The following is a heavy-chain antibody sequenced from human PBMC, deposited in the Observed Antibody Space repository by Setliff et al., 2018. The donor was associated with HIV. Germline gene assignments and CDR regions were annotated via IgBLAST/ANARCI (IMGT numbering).Heavy chain of an antibody. CDR2: ISSTGTYI. D-gene: IGHD4-17*01. J-gene: IGHJ6*02. CDR3: AKDFQWSTVNTPLNYQYGMDV. Sequence: LRLSCAASGFNFSPHTMNWIRQAPGKGLEWVSSISSTGTYIYYADSMKGRFTISRDNAKNSLYLQMNSLRADDTAVYYCAKDFQWSTVNTPLNYQYGMDVWGQGTTVTVS. CDR1: GFNFSPHT. V-gene: IGHV3-21*01.